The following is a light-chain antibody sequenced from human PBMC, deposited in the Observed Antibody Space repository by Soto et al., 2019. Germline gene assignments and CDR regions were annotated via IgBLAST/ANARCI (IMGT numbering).Light chain of an antibody. CDR1: SSDIGTYIY. CDR3: SSYTSSNTVV. Sequence: QSVLTQPASVSGSPGQSITISCTGTSSDIGTYIYVSWYLQLPGKAPKLLIYEVGNRPSGVSNRFSGSKSGNTASLTISGLQAEDGADYYCSSYTSSNTVVFGGGTKLTVL. CDR2: EVG. J-gene: IGLJ2*01. V-gene: IGLV2-14*01.